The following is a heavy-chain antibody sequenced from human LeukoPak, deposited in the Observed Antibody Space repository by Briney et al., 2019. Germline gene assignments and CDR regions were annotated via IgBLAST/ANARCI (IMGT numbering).Heavy chain of an antibody. CDR2: IIPIFGTA. Sequence: SVKVSCKASGGTFSSYAISWVRQAPGQGLERMGGIIPIFGTANYAQKFQGRVTITADKSTSTAYMELSSLRSEDTAVYYCASNPLGSFDYWGQGTLVTVSS. V-gene: IGHV1-69*06. J-gene: IGHJ4*02. CDR1: GGTFSSYA. CDR3: ASNPLGSFDY. D-gene: IGHD3-16*01.